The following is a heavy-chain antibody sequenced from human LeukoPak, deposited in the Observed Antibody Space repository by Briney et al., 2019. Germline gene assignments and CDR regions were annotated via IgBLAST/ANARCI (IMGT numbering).Heavy chain of an antibody. D-gene: IGHD5-18*01. V-gene: IGHV4-39*07. CDR2: IYYSGST. CDR3: ARKGQLWLRV. Sequence: SETLSLTCTVSGGSISSSSYYWGWIRQPPGKGLEWIGSIYYSGSTYYNPSLKSRVTISVDTSKNQFSLKLSSVTAADTAVYYCARKGQLWLRVWSQGTLVTVSS. CDR1: GGSISSSSYY. J-gene: IGHJ4*02.